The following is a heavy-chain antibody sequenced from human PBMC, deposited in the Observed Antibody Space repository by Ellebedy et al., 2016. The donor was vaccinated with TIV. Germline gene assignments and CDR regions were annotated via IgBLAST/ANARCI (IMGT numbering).Heavy chain of an antibody. J-gene: IGHJ3*02. V-gene: IGHV1-8*02. CDR3: ATSCEKFGGDCYVGDAFDI. CDR1: GYTFTSYA. Sequence: ASVKVSCKASGYTFTSYAISWVRQAPGQGLEWLGWMNPNSGNTGYAQKFQGRVTMTRNTSIGTAYMELSSLRSEDTAVYYCATSCEKFGGDCYVGDAFDIWGQGTMVTVSS. D-gene: IGHD2-21*02. CDR2: MNPNSGNT.